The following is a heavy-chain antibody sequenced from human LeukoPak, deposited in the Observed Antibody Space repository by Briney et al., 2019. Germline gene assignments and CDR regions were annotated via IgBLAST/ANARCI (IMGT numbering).Heavy chain of an antibody. CDR2: IYYSGST. D-gene: IGHD3-22*01. V-gene: IGHV4-59*08. CDR1: GGSISSYY. CDR3: ARVGDSTGFRGFYFDY. Sequence: PSETLSLTCTVSGGSISSYYWSWIRQPPGKGLEWIGYIYYSGSTYYNPSLKSRVTISLDTSKNQFSLKLSSVTATDTAVYYCARVGDSTGFRGFYFDYWGQGTLVTVSS. J-gene: IGHJ4*02.